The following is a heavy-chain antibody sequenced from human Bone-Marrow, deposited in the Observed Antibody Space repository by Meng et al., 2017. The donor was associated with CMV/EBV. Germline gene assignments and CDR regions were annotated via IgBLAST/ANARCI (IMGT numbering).Heavy chain of an antibody. V-gene: IGHV1-2*02. Sequence: ASVKVSCKASGYTFTGYYMHWVRQAPGQGLEWMGWINPNSGGTNYAQKFQGRVTMTRDTSISTAYMELSRLRSDDTAVYYCARDSSDYDFWSGNYYFDYWGQGPLVTVSS. J-gene: IGHJ4*02. CDR3: ARDSSDYDFWSGNYYFDY. CDR1: GYTFTGYY. CDR2: INPNSGGT. D-gene: IGHD3-3*01.